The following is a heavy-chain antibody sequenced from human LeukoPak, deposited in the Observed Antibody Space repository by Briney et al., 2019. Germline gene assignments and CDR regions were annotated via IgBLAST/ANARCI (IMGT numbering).Heavy chain of an antibody. D-gene: IGHD2-2*01. J-gene: IGHJ6*02. Sequence: GGSLRLSCAASGFTFSSYGMHWVRQAPGKGLEWVAVISYDGSNKYYADSVKGRFTISRDNSKNTLYLQMNSPRAEDTAVYYCAKEMGYCSSTSCRNYYYYGMDVWGQGTTVTVSS. CDR3: AKEMGYCSSTSCRNYYYYGMDV. V-gene: IGHV3-30*18. CDR2: ISYDGSNK. CDR1: GFTFSSYG.